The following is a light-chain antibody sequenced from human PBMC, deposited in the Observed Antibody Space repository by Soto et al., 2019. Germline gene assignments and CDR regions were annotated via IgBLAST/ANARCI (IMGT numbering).Light chain of an antibody. CDR2: DIS. V-gene: IGKV3-11*01. CDR3: QQRNNWPPVT. Sequence: EMVMTQSPATLSVSPGERATLSCRASQSVSSNLAWYQQKPGQAPSLLIYDISARATGIPTRFSGSGSGTDFTLTISSLEPEDFAVYYCQQRNNWPPVTFGGGTKVDI. J-gene: IGKJ4*01. CDR1: QSVSSN.